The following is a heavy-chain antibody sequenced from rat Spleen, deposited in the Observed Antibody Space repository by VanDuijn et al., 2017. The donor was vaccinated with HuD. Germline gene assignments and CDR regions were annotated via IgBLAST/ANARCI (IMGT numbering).Heavy chain of an antibody. J-gene: IGHJ3*01. CDR1: GFTFSDYY. CDR2: ISYDGSST. V-gene: IGHV5-29*01. CDR3: AVAGFGY. Sequence: EVQLVESDGGLVQPGRSLKLSCAASGFTFSDYYMAWVRQAPTKGLEWVATISYDGSSTYYRDSVKGRFTISRDNAKSTLYLQMDSLRSEDTATYYCAVAGFGYWGQGTLVTVSS.